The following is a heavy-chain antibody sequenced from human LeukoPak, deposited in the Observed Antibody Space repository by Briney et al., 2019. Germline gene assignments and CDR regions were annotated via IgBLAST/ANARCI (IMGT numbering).Heavy chain of an antibody. CDR1: GFTFSSYS. CDR2: ISSSSSYI. CDR3: ASPACSSTSCYSGLDV. D-gene: IGHD2-2*01. Sequence: GGSLRLSCAASGFTFSSYSMNWVRQAPGKGLEWVSSISSSSSYIYYADSVKGRFTISSDNAKNSLYLQMNSLRAEDTAVYYCASPACSSTSCYSGLDVWGKGTTVTVSS. V-gene: IGHV3-21*01. J-gene: IGHJ6*04.